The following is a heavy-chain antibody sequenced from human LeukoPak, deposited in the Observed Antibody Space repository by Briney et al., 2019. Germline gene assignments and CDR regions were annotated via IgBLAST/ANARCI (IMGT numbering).Heavy chain of an antibody. J-gene: IGHJ4*02. CDR1: GGSISSYY. CDR3: ATSMSDYVWGSYQPGRFDY. Sequence: PSETLSLTCTVSGGSISSYYWSWIRQPPGKGLEWIGYIYYSGSTNYNPSLKSRVTISVDTSKNQFSLKLSSVTAADTAVYYCATSMSDYVWGSYQPGRFDYWGQGTLVTVSS. D-gene: IGHD3-16*02. CDR2: IYYSGST. V-gene: IGHV4-59*01.